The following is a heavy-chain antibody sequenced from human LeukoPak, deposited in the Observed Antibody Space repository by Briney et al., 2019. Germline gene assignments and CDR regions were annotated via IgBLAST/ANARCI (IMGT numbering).Heavy chain of an antibody. J-gene: IGHJ4*02. CDR2: IWSDATNQ. CDR1: GFTFSHFG. V-gene: IGHV3-33*06. Sequence: PGGSLRHSCESSGFTFSHFGMHWVRQAPGKGLEWVAVIWSDATNQYYGDSVKGRFTISRDNFKKTVSLQMDSLRAEDTAVYYCAKDAQIVFDYSNSLEQGGQGSLVTVSS. CDR3: AKDAQIVFDYSNSLEQ. D-gene: IGHD4-11*01.